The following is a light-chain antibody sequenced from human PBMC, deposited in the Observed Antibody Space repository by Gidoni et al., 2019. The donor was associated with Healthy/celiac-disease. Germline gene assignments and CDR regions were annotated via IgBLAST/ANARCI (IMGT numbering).Light chain of an antibody. J-gene: IGKJ1*01. CDR3: RQSYSTPWT. CDR2: AAS. CDR1: QSISSY. Sequence: DIQMTHSPSSLSASVGDRVTITRRASQSISSYLNWYQQKPGKAPQPLIYAASSLQSGVPSRFSGSGSGTNFTLTISSLQPEDFATYYCRQSYSTPWTFGQGTKVEIK. V-gene: IGKV1-39*01.